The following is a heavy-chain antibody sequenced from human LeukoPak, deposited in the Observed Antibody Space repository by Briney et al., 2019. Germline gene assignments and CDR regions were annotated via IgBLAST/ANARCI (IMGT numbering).Heavy chain of an antibody. Sequence: SETLSLTCTVSGGSISSSSYYWGWIRQPPGKGLEWIGSIYYSGSTYYNPSLKSRVTISVDTSKNQFSLKLSPVTAADTAVYYCARNRGLRDPNYFDYWGQGTLVTVSS. CDR3: ARNRGLRDPNYFDY. V-gene: IGHV4-39*01. CDR2: IYYSGST. CDR1: GGSISSSSYY. D-gene: IGHD3-10*01. J-gene: IGHJ4*02.